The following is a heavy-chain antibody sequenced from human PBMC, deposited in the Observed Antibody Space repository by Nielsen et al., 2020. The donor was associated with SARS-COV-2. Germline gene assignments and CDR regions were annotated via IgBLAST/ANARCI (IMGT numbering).Heavy chain of an antibody. J-gene: IGHJ4*02. CDR1: GSTFSTYG. D-gene: IGHD2-15*01. Sequence: GGSLRLSCAASGSTFSTYGMHWVRQAPGKGLEWVAAISYDGSNKYYVDSVKGRFTISRDNSKNTLYLQMSSLREEDTAEYYCAKDWTAIVVVPSGGVDYWGQGTLVTVSS. V-gene: IGHV3-30*18. CDR2: ISYDGSNK. CDR3: AKDWTAIVVVPSGGVDY.